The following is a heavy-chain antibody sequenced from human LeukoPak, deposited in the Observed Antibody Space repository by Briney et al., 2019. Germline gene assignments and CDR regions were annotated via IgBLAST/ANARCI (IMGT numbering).Heavy chain of an antibody. V-gene: IGHV4-4*09. CDR1: GASIRRYY. Sequence: SETLSLTCSVSGASIRRYYWSWIRQPPGKGLEWIGYIYTSGSTNHSPSLQGRGSLSMDTSKNHFSLTLSSVTAAATAVYYCARQPLLGSYWFFALWGRGTLVTVSS. CDR2: IYTSGST. CDR3: ARQPLLGSYWFFAL. D-gene: IGHD2-8*02. J-gene: IGHJ2*01.